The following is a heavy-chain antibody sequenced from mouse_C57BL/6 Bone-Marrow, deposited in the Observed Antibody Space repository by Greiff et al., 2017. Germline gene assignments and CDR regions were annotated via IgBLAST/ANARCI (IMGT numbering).Heavy chain of an antibody. J-gene: IGHJ1*03. V-gene: IGHV1-82*01. CDR3: ARGDGYWYFDV. CDR1: GYAFSSSW. CDR2: IYPGDGDT. D-gene: IGHD2-3*01. Sequence: QVQLKQSGPELVKPGASVKISCKASGYAFSSSWMNWVKQRPGKGLEWIGRIYPGDGDTNYNGKFKGKATLTADKSSSTAYMQLSSLTSEDSAVYFCARGDGYWYFDVWGTGTTVTVSS.